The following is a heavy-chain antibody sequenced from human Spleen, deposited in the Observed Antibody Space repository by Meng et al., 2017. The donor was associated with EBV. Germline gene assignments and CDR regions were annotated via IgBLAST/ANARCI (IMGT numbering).Heavy chain of an antibody. CDR1: GGSFSDYY. V-gene: IGHV4-34*01. D-gene: IGHD2-8*02. J-gene: IGHJ4*02. CDR2: INHSGIT. Sequence: QVQLQQWGAGLLKPSETLSLTCAVYGGSFSDYYWTWIRQPPGMGLEWVGEINHSGITSYNPSLRSRVTISVDTSKNQFSLKLSSVTAADTAVYYCARKGKSIVLGRPFDYWGQGTLVTVSS. CDR3: ARKGKSIVLGRPFDY.